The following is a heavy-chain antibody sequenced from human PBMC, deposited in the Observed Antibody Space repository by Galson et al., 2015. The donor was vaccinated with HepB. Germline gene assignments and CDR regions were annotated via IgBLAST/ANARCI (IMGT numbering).Heavy chain of an antibody. J-gene: IGHJ4*02. CDR2: ISGYNGDT. CDR1: GYRFTNYG. Sequence: SVKVSCKASGYRFTNYGIDWVRQAPGQGLDWMGWISGYNGDTNYAQKVQGRITMTTDTSTSTAYMELRSLTSDDTAVYYCAMSSSSWHFLMPFDYWGQGTLVTVSS. V-gene: IGHV1-18*01. CDR3: AMSSSSWHFLMPFDY. D-gene: IGHD6-13*01.